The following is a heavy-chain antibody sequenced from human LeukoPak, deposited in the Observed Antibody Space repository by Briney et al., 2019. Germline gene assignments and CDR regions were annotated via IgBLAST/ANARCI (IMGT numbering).Heavy chain of an antibody. CDR1: GFTFSSYG. V-gene: IGHV3-30*18. Sequence: GGSLRLSCAASGFTFSSYGMHWVRQAPGKGLEWVAVISYDGSNKYYADSVKGRFTISRDNSKNTLYLQMNSLRAEDTAVYYCAKGWDYGDYGYFDYWGQETLVTVSS. CDR2: ISYDGSNK. J-gene: IGHJ4*02. CDR3: AKGWDYGDYGYFDY. D-gene: IGHD4-17*01.